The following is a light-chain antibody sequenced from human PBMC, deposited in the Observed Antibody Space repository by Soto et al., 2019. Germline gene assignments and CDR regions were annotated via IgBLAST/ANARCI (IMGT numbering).Light chain of an antibody. V-gene: IGKV3-11*01. CDR1: PSVANF. CDR2: GAF. Sequence: EIVLTQSPATLSLSPGERATLSCRASPSVANFVAWYQQKPGQAPRLLIYGAFNRATGIPARFSGSGSGTDFTLTISSLEPEDSAVYYCQHLGPTLGITFGQGTRLEIK. CDR3: QHLGPTLGIT. J-gene: IGKJ5*01.